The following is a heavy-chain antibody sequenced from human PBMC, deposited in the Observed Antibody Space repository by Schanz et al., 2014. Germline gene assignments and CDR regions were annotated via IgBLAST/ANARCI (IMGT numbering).Heavy chain of an antibody. CDR1: GFTLSNYA. CDR2: LSEGGGGT. J-gene: IGHJ5*02. CDR3: AKAADWPVTRFDP. V-gene: IGHV3-23*01. Sequence: EMQLLESGGGLAQPGGSLRLSCAASGFTLSNYAMSWVRQAPGKGLEWVSALSEGGGGTHYADSVRGRFTISSDSSKNTLYLQMSSLRADDTAVYYCAKAADWPVTRFDPWGQGTLVTDSS. D-gene: IGHD3-9*01.